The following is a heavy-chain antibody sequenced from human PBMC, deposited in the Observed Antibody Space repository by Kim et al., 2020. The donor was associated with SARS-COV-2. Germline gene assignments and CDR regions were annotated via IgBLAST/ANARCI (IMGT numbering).Heavy chain of an antibody. J-gene: IGHJ6*02. Sequence: GGSLRLSCAASGFTFSSYGMHWVRQAPGKGLEWVAVIWYDGSNKYYADSVKGRFTISRDNSKNTLYLQMNSLRAEETAVYYCARDHSKGYYYGMDVWGQGTTVTVSS. CDR1: GFTFSSYG. V-gene: IGHV3-33*01. CDR3: ARDHSKGYYYGMDV. D-gene: IGHD5-18*01. CDR2: IWYDGSNK.